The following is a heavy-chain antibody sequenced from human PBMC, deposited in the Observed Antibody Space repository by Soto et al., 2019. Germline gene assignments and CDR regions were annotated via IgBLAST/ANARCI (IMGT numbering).Heavy chain of an antibody. V-gene: IGHV4-30-2*01. CDR2: IYHSGST. CDR3: AHRTGPYGMDV. J-gene: IGHJ6*02. CDR1: GGSISSGGYS. Sequence: QLQLQESGSGLVKPSQTLSLTCAVSGGSISSGGYSWSWIRQPPGKGLEWIGYIYHSGSTYYNPSLKRRVPISGYRSKNQVSLKLSSVTAADPAVYYCAHRTGPYGMDVWGQGTTVTVSS. D-gene: IGHD2-2*01.